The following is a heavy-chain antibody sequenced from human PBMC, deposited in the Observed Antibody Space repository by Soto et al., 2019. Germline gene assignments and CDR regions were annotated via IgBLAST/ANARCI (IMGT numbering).Heavy chain of an antibody. CDR3: GRESGYSSSLGYYYYYGMDV. D-gene: IGHD6-13*01. V-gene: IGHV3-33*01. J-gene: IGHJ6*02. Sequence: GGSLRLSCAASGFTFSSYGMHWVRQAPGKGLEWVAVIWYDGSNKYYADSVKGRFTISRDNSKNTLYLQMNSLRAEDTAVYYCGRESGYSSSLGYYYYYGMDVWGQGTTVTVSS. CDR2: IWYDGSNK. CDR1: GFTFSSYG.